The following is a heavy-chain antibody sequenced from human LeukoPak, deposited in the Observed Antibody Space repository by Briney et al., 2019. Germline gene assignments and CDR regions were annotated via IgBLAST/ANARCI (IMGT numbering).Heavy chain of an antibody. CDR3: ARGSLYNFYFFDY. Sequence: ASVKASCKASGYTFTGYYMHWVRQAPGQGLEWMGWINTNTGNPTSAQGFTGRFVFSLDTSVSTAYLQISSLKAEDTAVYYCARGSLYNFYFFDYWGQGTLVTVSS. J-gene: IGHJ4*02. CDR2: INTNTGNP. V-gene: IGHV7-4-1*02. D-gene: IGHD1-1*01. CDR1: GYTFTGYY.